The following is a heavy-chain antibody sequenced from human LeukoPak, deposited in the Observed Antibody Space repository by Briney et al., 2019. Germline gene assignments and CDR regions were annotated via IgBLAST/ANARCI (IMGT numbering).Heavy chain of an antibody. D-gene: IGHD6-13*01. CDR2: IYYSGST. Sequence: TSETLSLTCTVSGGSISSSSYYWGWIRQPPGKGLEWIGSIYYSGSTYYNPSLKSRVTISVDTSKNQFSLKLSSVTAADTAVYYCARDSSSPYYFDYWGQGTLVTVSS. CDR1: GGSISSSSYY. J-gene: IGHJ4*02. V-gene: IGHV4-39*02. CDR3: ARDSSSPYYFDY.